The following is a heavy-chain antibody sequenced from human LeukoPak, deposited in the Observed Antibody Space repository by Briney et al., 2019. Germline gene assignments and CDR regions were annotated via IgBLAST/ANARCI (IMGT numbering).Heavy chain of an antibody. CDR3: ARWRYDFWSGYSDY. J-gene: IGHJ4*02. CDR2: INTFSGST. CDR1: GYIFTVYG. V-gene: IGHV1-18*01. D-gene: IGHD3-3*01. Sequence: GASVKVSCKVSGYIFTVYGISWVRQAPGQGLEWMGWINTFSGSTYYAQKFQGRVTMTTDTSTSTAYMDLRSLRSDDTAVYYCARWRYDFWSGYSDYWGQGTLVTVS.